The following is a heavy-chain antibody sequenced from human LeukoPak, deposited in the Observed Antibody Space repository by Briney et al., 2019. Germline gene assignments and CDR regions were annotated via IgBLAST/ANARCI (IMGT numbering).Heavy chain of an antibody. CDR3: ASGAEGYVFDP. Sequence: GGSLRLSCAASGFTFSDYYMTWVRQAPGKGLEWLSYITNRGDTVFYADSVKGRFTVSRDNAKRSLYLQMNSLRAEDTAVYYCASGAEGYVFDPWGQGTLVTVSS. CDR1: GFTFSDYY. D-gene: IGHD5-12*01. J-gene: IGHJ5*02. V-gene: IGHV3-11*04. CDR2: ITNRGDTV.